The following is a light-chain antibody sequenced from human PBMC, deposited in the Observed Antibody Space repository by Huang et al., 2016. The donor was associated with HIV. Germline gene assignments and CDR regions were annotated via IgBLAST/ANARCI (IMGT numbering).Light chain of an antibody. CDR3: QQLNSYPRT. CDR1: QGISSY. J-gene: IGKJ1*01. Sequence: IQLTQSPSSLSASVGDRVTITCRASQGISSYLAWYQEKSGKAPKRLIYAASTLQSGVPSRFSCSGSWTDFTLTISSLQSEDFATYYCQQLNSYPRTFGQGTKVEIK. V-gene: IGKV1-9*01. CDR2: AAS.